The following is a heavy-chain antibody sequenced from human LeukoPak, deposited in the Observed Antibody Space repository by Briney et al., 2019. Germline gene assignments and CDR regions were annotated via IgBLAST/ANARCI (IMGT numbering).Heavy chain of an antibody. Sequence: SQTLSLTCAVSGVSIRSGGYAWGWLRQAPGKGLEWIRYIYHRGSTYYNPSLTSRVTISVDRSKTQFSLKLSSVTAADTAVYYCARESGDRYSPWGQGTLVTVSS. CDR3: ARESGDRYSP. CDR2: IYHRGST. CDR1: GVSIRSGGYA. J-gene: IGHJ5*02. D-gene: IGHD5-24*01. V-gene: IGHV4-30-2*01.